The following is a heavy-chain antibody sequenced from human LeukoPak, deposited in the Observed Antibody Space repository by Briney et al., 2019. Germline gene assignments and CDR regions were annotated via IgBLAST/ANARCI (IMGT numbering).Heavy chain of an antibody. D-gene: IGHD3-22*01. CDR1: GGSISSGSYY. Sequence: PSETLSLTCTVSGGSISSGSYYWGWIRQPPGGGLEWIGNIYYSGSTYYNTALKSRITISIDTSKNQFSLKMDSLTAADTAVYYCVIWYYYDSADYLRFFDNWGQGTLVTVSS. CDR3: VIWYYYDSADYLRFFDN. CDR2: IYYSGST. V-gene: IGHV4-39*07. J-gene: IGHJ5*02.